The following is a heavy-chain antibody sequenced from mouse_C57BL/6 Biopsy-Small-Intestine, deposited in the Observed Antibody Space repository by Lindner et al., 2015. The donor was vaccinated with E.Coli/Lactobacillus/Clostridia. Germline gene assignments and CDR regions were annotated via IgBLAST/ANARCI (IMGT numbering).Heavy chain of an antibody. D-gene: IGHD1-1*01. V-gene: IGHV1-81*01. CDR2: IIPIFGTT. J-gene: IGHJ1*01. Sequence: SVKVSCKASGGTFSSYTISWVRQAPGQGLEWMGGIIPIFGTTNYVQKFQGRVTITADESTSTAYMELSSLKSEDTAVYYCASSRYCSITTCYSYYGLDIWGQGTTVIVSS. CDR1: GGTFSSYT. CDR3: ASSRYCSITTCYSYYGLDI.